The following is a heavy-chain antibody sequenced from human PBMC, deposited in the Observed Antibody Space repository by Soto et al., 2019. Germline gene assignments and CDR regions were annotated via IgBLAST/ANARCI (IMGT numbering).Heavy chain of an antibody. D-gene: IGHD2-15*01. CDR1: GLTFSSYG. V-gene: IGHV3-33*01. Sequence: QVQLVESGGGVVQPGRSLRLSCAASGLTFSSYGFHWVRQAPGKGLEWVALIKYDGSNKEYADSVKGRFTVSRDNSKNTLYLQTNSLRAEDTAIYYCARELGYCRGGNCYFDYWGQGTLVTVAS. CDR2: IKYDGSNK. J-gene: IGHJ4*02. CDR3: ARELGYCRGGNCYFDY.